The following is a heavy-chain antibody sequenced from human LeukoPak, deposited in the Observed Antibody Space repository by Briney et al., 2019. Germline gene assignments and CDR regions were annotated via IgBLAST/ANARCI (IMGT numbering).Heavy chain of an antibody. D-gene: IGHD3-22*01. CDR3: AKDWEYYDSSGYKSFAEYFQH. V-gene: IGHV3-23*01. CDR1: RFTFSSYA. J-gene: IGHJ1*01. CDR2: IGGSGGST. Sequence: PGGSLRLSCAASRFTFSSYAMSWVRQAPGKGLEWISSIGGSGGSTYYADSMRGRFTISRDNSKNTLYLQMNSLKAEDTALYYCAKDWEYYDSSGYKSFAEYFQHWGQGTLVTVSS.